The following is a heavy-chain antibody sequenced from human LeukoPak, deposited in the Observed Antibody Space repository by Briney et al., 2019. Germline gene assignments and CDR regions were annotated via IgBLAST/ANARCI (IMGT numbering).Heavy chain of an antibody. Sequence: QPGGSLRLSCAASGFTFSSYGMHWVRQAPGKGLEWVAVIWYDGSNKYYADSVKGRFTISRDNSKNTLYLQMNSLRAEDTAVYYCARGFVWGSYRPYYYGMDVWGQGTTVTVSS. CDR1: GFTFSSYG. J-gene: IGHJ6*02. V-gene: IGHV3-33*01. CDR2: IWYDGSNK. CDR3: ARGFVWGSYRPYYYGMDV. D-gene: IGHD3-16*02.